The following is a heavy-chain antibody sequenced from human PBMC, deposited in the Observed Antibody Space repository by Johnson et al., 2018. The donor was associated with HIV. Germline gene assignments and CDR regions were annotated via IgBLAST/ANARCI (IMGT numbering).Heavy chain of an antibody. CDR1: GFTFSDYY. Sequence: QVQLVESGGGLVQPGGSLRLSCAASGFTFSDYYMSWIRQAPGKGLEWVSYISSSGGIRYYADSVKGRFTISRDNSKNTLYLQMSSLGAEDTAVYYCAREGAPSARDFGAFDIWGQGTMVTVSS. CDR3: AREGAPSARDFGAFDI. V-gene: IGHV3-11*04. CDR2: ISSSGGIR. J-gene: IGHJ3*02. D-gene: IGHD1-26*01.